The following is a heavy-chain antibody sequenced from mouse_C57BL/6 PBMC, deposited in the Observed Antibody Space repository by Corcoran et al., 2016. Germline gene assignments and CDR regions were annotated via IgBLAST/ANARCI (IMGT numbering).Heavy chain of an antibody. CDR3: VRSSITTVAYFDY. CDR1: GYTFTEYP. J-gene: IGHJ2*01. D-gene: IGHD1-1*01. V-gene: IGHV9-1*01. Sequence: QIQLVQSGPELKKTGETVKISCKASGYTFTEYPMHWVKQAPGKGFKWMGMIYTDTGEPTYAEEFKGRFAFSLEPSASTADLHINNLNTEDTATYFCVRSSITTVAYFDYLGQGTTLTVSS. CDR2: IYTDTGEP.